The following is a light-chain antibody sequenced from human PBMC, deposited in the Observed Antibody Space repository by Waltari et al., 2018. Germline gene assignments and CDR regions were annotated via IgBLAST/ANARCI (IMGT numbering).Light chain of an antibody. CDR1: SSDVVGYDF. V-gene: IGLV2-14*03. CDR3: SSYTSISTSVV. CDR2: DVY. Sequence: QSALTQPASVSGSPGQSITISCTGTSSDVVGYDFVSWYQQSPGKAPKLVIYDVYYRPSGVSHRFSASKSGNTASLTISGLQTEDEADYYCSSYTSISTSVVFGGGTKLTVL. J-gene: IGLJ2*01.